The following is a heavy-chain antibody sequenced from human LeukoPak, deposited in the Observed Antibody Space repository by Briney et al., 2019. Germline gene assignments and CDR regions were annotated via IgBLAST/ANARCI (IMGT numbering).Heavy chain of an antibody. CDR1: GYTFTSYD. J-gene: IGHJ4*02. Sequence: ASVKVSCKASGYTFTSYDINWVRQATGQGLEWMGWMNPNSGNTGYAQKFQGRVTMTRNTSISTAYMELSSLRSEDTAVYHCARARRGYSYGTNFYYFDYWGQGTLVTVSS. V-gene: IGHV1-8*01. CDR2: MNPNSGNT. CDR3: ARARRGYSYGTNFYYFDY. D-gene: IGHD5-18*01.